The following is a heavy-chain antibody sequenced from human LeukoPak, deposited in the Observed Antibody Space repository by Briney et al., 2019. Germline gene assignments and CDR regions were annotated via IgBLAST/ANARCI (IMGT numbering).Heavy chain of an antibody. J-gene: IGHJ4*02. V-gene: IGHV3-23*01. Sequence: GVSLTLSCRPWVYIFSICAVMGVRQSRGKGLEWVSAISGSGGSTYYADSVKGRFTISRDNSKNTLYLQMNSLRAEDTAVYYCAKDLYGHSFLPQQFDYWGQGTMVSVS. D-gene: IGHD4-17*01. CDR1: VYIFSICA. CDR3: AKDLYGHSFLPQQFDY. CDR2: ISGSGGST.